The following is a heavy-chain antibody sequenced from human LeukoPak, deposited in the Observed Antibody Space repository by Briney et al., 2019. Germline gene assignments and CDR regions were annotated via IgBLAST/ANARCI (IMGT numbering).Heavy chain of an antibody. Sequence: ASVKVSCMCSGYTYTWNYMHRVRQAPGQGLEWMGWINRNSGDTNYAQKFQGRVTMTRSTSISTAYMELSRLSFDDTAVYYCAREEVTPGIIITNFDYWGQGTLVTVSS. J-gene: IGHJ4*02. D-gene: IGHD3-10*01. CDR3: AREEVTPGIIITNFDY. CDR2: INRNSGDT. V-gene: IGHV1-2*02. CDR1: GYTYTWNY.